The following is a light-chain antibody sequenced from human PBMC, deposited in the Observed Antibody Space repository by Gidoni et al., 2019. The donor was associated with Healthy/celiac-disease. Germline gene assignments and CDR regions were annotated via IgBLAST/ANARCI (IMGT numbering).Light chain of an antibody. CDR3: QQSYSTPPYT. J-gene: IGKJ2*01. CDR1: QSISSD. Sequence: DIQMTQSPSSLSASVGDRVTITCRARQSISSDLNWYQQTPGKAPKLLIYAESSLHSGVPSRFSGSGSGTDFTLTISSLQPEDFATYYCQQSYSTPPYTFGQGTKLEIK. V-gene: IGKV1-39*01. CDR2: AES.